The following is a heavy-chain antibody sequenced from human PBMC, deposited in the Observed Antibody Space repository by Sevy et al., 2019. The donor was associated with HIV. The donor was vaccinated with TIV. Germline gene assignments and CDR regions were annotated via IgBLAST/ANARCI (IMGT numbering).Heavy chain of an antibody. CDR2: ISAYNGNT. J-gene: IGHJ4*02. Sequence: ASVKVSCKASGYTFTSYGISWVRQAPGQGLGGMGWISAYNGNTNYAQKPQGRVTMTTDTSTSTAYMELSSLRSADTAVYYCARGFLRPFDYWGQGTLVTVSS. CDR1: GYTFTSYG. CDR3: ARGFLRPFDY. D-gene: IGHD3-3*01. V-gene: IGHV1-18*01.